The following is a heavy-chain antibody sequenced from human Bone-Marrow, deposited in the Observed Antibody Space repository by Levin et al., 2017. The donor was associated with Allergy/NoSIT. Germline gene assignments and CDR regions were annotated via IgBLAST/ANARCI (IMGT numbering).Heavy chain of an antibody. D-gene: IGHD3-3*02. Sequence: ESGPTLVKPTQTLTLTCSFSGFSLNSAGVGVGWFRQPPGKALEWLALVYWNDDKRYSPSLKSRLTITKDISRNQVLLSMTNLDPVDTATYSCAHFSTTDTTGWFDPWGQGTLVTVSS. CDR1: GFSLNSAGVG. CDR3: AHFSTTDTTGWFDP. V-gene: IGHV2-5*01. CDR2: VYWNDDK. J-gene: IGHJ5*02.